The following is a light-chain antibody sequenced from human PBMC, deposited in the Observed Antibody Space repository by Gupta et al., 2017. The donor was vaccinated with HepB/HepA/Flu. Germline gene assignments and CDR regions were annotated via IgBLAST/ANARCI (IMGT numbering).Light chain of an antibody. V-gene: IGLV1-44*01. CDR3: AAWDDSLNAYV. J-gene: IGLJ1*01. Sequence: QSVLTQPPSASGTPGQRVTISCSGSSSNIGTNNVNWYQRLPGTAPKLLMYSNTQRPSGVPDRFSGSKSGTSASLAISGLQSEDEADYYCAAWDDSLNAYVFGTGTKVTVL. CDR2: SNT. CDR1: SSNIGTNN.